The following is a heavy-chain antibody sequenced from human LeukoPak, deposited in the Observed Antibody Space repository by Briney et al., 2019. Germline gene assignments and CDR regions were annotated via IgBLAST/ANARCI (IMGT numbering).Heavy chain of an antibody. Sequence: SETLSLTCTVSGYSISSGYYWGWIRQPPGKGLEWIGSIYHSGSTYYNPSLKSRVTISVDTSKNQFSLKLSSVTAADTAVYYCARHKSATYYYDSSGYYYFDYWGQGTLVTVSS. CDR1: GYSISSGYY. J-gene: IGHJ4*02. D-gene: IGHD3-22*01. CDR3: ARHKSATYYYDSSGYYYFDY. CDR2: IYHSGST. V-gene: IGHV4-38-2*02.